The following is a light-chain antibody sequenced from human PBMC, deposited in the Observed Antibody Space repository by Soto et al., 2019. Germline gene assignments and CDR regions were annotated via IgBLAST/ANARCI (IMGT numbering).Light chain of an antibody. CDR3: QQRIKWPIT. CDR2: DAF. Sequence: EIVLTQSPATLSLSPGARATLSCRASQSVATYVAWYQQKPGQAPRLLIYDAFNRATGTPARFSGSGSGTDFTLTISSLEPADSAVYYCQQRIKWPITFGQGTRLEIK. CDR1: QSVATY. J-gene: IGKJ5*01. V-gene: IGKV3-11*01.